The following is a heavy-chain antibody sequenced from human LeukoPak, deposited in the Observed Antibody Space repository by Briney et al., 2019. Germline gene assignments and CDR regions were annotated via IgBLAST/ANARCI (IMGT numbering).Heavy chain of an antibody. V-gene: IGHV4-39*01. Sequence: SETLSLTCTVSGGSISSSSYYWGWIRQPPGKELEWIGNIYYSGSTDYNPTLKSRVTISVDTSKNQFSLKLSSVTAADTAVYYCARHVEIAARPRWCDPWGPGTLVTVSS. D-gene: IGHD6-6*01. CDR3: ARHVEIAARPRWCDP. J-gene: IGHJ5*02. CDR1: GGSISSSSYY. CDR2: IYYSGST.